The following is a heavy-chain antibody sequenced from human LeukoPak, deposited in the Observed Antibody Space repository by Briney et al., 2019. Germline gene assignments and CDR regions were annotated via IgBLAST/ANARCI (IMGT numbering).Heavy chain of an antibody. CDR1: GFTFSNYE. CDR2: ISNIVNTK. CDR3: ARGERAHVAWSPQLDV. Sequence: PGGSLRLSCAASGFTFSNYEMNGSRQAPGKGLEGSSYISNIVNTKYYADSLKVRFSISRDNANNSFYRQRNNRRPQEPAGNYCARGERAHVAWSPQLDVWGKRTNLTVSS. J-gene: IGHJ6*03. V-gene: IGHV3-48*03. D-gene: IGHD1-1*01.